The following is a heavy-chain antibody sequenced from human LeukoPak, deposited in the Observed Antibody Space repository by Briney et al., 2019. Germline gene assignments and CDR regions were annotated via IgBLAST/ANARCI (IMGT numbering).Heavy chain of an antibody. Sequence: KPGGSLRLSCAASGFTFSSYSRNWVRQAPGKGLEWVSSISSSSSYIYYADSVKGRFTISRDNANNSLYLQMNSLRAEDTAVYYCASILGGSAGGILAFDIWGQGTMVTVSS. J-gene: IGHJ3*02. D-gene: IGHD3-16*01. CDR1: GFTFSSYS. CDR3: ASILGGSAGGILAFDI. V-gene: IGHV3-21*01. CDR2: ISSSSSYI.